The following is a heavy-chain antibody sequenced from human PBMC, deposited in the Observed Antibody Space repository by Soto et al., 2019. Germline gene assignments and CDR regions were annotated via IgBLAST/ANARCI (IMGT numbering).Heavy chain of an antibody. CDR1: GGSISRYY. D-gene: IGHD2-21*02. Sequence: QVRLQESGPGLVKPSETLSLTCTVSGGSISRYYWSWIRQPPGKGLEWIGYLYNTGSTSYNPSLKSRVTISVDTSKNQFSLKLNSLTAADTAVYYCARDLWGYCGTDCYPLDVWGQGTTVTVSS. J-gene: IGHJ6*02. CDR2: LYNTGST. CDR3: ARDLWGYCGTDCYPLDV. V-gene: IGHV4-59*01.